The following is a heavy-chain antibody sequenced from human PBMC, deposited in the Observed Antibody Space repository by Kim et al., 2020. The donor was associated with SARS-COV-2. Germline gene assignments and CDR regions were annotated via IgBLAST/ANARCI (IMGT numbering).Heavy chain of an antibody. Sequence: SETLSLTCTVSGGSISSYYWSWIRQPPGKGLEWIGYIYYSGSTNYNPSLKSRVTISVDTSKNQFSLKLSSVTAADTAVYYCARGCYDFWGGYPTGAFDIWGEGRRVTVSS. CDR1: GGSISSYY. CDR3: ARGCYDFWGGYPTGAFDI. V-gene: IGHV4-59*01. D-gene: IGHD3-3*01. J-gene: IGHJ3*02. CDR2: IYYSGST.